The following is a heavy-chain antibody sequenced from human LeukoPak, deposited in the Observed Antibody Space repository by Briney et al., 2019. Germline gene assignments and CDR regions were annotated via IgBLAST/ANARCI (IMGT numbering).Heavy chain of an antibody. J-gene: IGHJ4*02. V-gene: IGHV5-51*01. CDR3: ARHFHSAWFGF. Sequence: PGESLKISCKCSGFDFTAYGIAWVRQMPGKGLEWMGNIYPGGSNGRYSPSFQGQVTMSADKSITTVYLQWSSLKASDTAMYYCARHFHSAWFGFWGPGSLVTVSS. CDR1: GFDFTAYG. D-gene: IGHD5-18*01. CDR2: IYPGGSNG.